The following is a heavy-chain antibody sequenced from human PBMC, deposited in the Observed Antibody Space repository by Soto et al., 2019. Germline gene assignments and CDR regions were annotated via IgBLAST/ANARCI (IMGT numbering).Heavy chain of an antibody. CDR3: ARVRDPHLDHYGLDV. CDR2: IIPIFGTA. Sequence: GASVKVSCKASGDTFSSYAIRWVRQAPGQGLEWMGGIIPIFGTANYAQKFQGRVTITADRSTSTVYLELNSLRSEDTAVYFCARVRDPHLDHYGLDVWGQGTTVTVSS. V-gene: IGHV1-69*06. J-gene: IGHJ6*02. CDR1: GDTFSSYA.